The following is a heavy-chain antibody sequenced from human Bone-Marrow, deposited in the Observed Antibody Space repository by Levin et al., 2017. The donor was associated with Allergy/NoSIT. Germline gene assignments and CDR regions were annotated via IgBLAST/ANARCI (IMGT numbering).Heavy chain of an antibody. D-gene: IGHD3-3*01. CDR3: ARWNHKNDFWSGYRRGPIYYYYGMDV. CDR1: GFTFSSYW. CDR2: IKQDGSEK. Sequence: PGGSLRLSCAASGFTFSSYWMSWVRQAPGKGLEWVANIKQDGSEKYYVDSVKGRFTISRDNAKNSLYLQMNSLRAEDTAVYYCARWNHKNDFWSGYRRGPIYYYYGMDVWGQGTTVTVSS. V-gene: IGHV3-7*01. J-gene: IGHJ6*02.